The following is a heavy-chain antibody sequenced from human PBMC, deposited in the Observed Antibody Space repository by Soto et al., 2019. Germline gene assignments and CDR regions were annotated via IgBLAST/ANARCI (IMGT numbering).Heavy chain of an antibody. J-gene: IGHJ6*02. V-gene: IGHV1-69*13. CDR3: ARVIAAAGTPDV. Sequence: SVKVSCKASGGTFSSYAISWVRQAPGQGLEWMGGIIPIFGTANYAQKFQGRVTITADESTSTAYMELSSLRSEDTAVYYCARVIAAAGTPDVWGQGTTVTVYS. CDR1: GGTFSSYA. D-gene: IGHD6-13*01. CDR2: IIPIFGTA.